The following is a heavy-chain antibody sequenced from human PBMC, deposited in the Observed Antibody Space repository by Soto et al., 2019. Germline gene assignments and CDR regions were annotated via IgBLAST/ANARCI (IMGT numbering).Heavy chain of an antibody. J-gene: IGHJ4*02. CDR2: IDHTGST. D-gene: IGHD3-22*01. CDR3: ARGRVFSRYYDDSAYYRFDY. CDR1: GGYFSGYD. Sequence: SETLSLTSAVYGGYFSGYDWSWIRQPPGKGLEWIGEIDHTGSTNYNPSLKSRVTMSLDTSKNQVSLKLNSVTAADTAVFYCARGRVFSRYYDDSAYYRFDYWAQGTLVTVSS. V-gene: IGHV4-34*01.